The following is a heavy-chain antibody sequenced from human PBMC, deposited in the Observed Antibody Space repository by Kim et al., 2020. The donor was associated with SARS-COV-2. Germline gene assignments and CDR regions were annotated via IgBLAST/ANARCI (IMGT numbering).Heavy chain of an antibody. J-gene: IGHJ4*02. Sequence: GGSLRLSCAASGFAFGDYAMSWVRRAPGKGLEWVSALSGSIPDAKYADSVRGRFTISRDNSKNNLFLQMDSLRVYDTAVYYCAKDLLYVPGRGYFDSWGQGVVVTVSS. D-gene: IGHD3-10*01. CDR1: GFAFGDYA. CDR3: AKDLLYVPGRGYFDS. V-gene: IGHV3-23*01. CDR2: LSGSIPDA.